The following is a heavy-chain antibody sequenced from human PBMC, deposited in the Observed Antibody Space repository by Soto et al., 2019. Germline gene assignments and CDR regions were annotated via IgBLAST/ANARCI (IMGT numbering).Heavy chain of an antibody. CDR2: FYYSGST. J-gene: IGHJ6*02. D-gene: IGHD4-17*01. V-gene: IGHV4-59*01. CDR1: GGSISSYY. Sequence: SETLSLTCTVSGGSISSYYWGWIRQPPGKGLEWIGYFYYSGSTYYNPSLKSRVTISVDTSKNQFSLKLSSVTAADTAVYYCAREFSTVTNYGMDVWGQGTTVTVS. CDR3: AREFSTVTNYGMDV.